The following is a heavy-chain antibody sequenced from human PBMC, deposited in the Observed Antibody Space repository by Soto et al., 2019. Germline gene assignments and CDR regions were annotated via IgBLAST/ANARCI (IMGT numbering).Heavy chain of an antibody. J-gene: IGHJ5*02. D-gene: IGHD3-10*01. CDR1: GFTFSSYG. CDR3: ARALSYGSGSYDWFDP. V-gene: IGHV3-33*01. CDR2: IWYDGSNK. Sequence: PVGSLRLSCAASGFTFSSYGMHWVRQAPGKGLEWVAVIWYDGSNKYYADSVKGRFTISRDNSKNTLYLQMNSLRAEDTAVYYCARALSYGSGSYDWFDPWGQGTLVTVSS.